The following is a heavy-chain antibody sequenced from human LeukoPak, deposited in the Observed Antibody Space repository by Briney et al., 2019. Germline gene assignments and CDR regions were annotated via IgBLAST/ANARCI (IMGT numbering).Heavy chain of an antibody. CDR3: ARLKEGIDY. CDR2: LYYSGST. V-gene: IGHV4-59*08. CDR1: GGSISSYH. Sequence: PSETLSLTCTVSGGSISSYHWSWIRQPPGKGLEWIGYLYYSGSTNYNPSLKSRVTISVDTSKNQFSLKLSSVTAADTAVYYCARLKEGIDYWGQGTLVTVSS. D-gene: IGHD3-10*01. J-gene: IGHJ4*02.